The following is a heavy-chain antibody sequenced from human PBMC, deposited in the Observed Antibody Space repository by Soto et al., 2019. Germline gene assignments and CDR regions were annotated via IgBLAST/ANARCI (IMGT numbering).Heavy chain of an antibody. CDR2: IKQDGSEK. J-gene: IGHJ6*03. CDR1: GFTFSSYW. Sequence: GGSLRLSCAASGFTFSSYWMSWVRQAPGKGLEWVANIKQDGSEKYYVDSRKGRFTIARDNAKNSLYLQMNSLRAEDTAVYSCARCGTIFGGVIIPHYYYYYMDIWGKGTTVTVSS. D-gene: IGHD3-3*01. CDR3: ARCGTIFGGVIIPHYYYYYMDI. V-gene: IGHV3-7*03.